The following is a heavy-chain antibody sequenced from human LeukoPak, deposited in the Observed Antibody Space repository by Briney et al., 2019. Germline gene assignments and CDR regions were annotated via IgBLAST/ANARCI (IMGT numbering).Heavy chain of an antibody. CDR3: ARHSTDFDISVAFDI. CDR2: IYPGDSDT. Sequence: GESLKISCKGSGYSFTNYWLGWVRQMPGKGLEWMGIIYPGDSDTRYSPSFQGQVTISADRSISTAYLQWSSLKASDTAMYYCARHSTDFDISVAFDIWGQGTMVTVSS. J-gene: IGHJ3*02. V-gene: IGHV5-51*01. D-gene: IGHD3-9*01. CDR1: GYSFTNYW.